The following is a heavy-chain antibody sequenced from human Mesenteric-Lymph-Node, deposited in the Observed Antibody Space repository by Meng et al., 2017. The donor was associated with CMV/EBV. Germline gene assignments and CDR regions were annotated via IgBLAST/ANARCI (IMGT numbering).Heavy chain of an antibody. D-gene: IGHD2-2*01. V-gene: IGHV1-18*01. J-gene: IGHJ4*02. CDR3: AREGLVVVPAAVNFDY. CDR1: GYTFTSYG. CDR2: ISAYNGNT. Sequence: ASVKVSCKASGYTFTSYGISWVRQAPGQGLEWMGWISAYNGNTNYAQKLQGRVTMTTDTSTSTAYMELRGLRSDDTAVYYCAREGLVVVPAAVNFDYWGQGTLVTVSS.